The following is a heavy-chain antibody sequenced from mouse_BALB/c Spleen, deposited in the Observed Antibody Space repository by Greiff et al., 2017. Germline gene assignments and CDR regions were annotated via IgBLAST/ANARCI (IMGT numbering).Heavy chain of an antibody. CDR1: GFTFSSFG. CDR2: ISSGSSTI. V-gene: IGHV5-17*02. CDR3: ARSGYGNSAWFAY. Sequence: EVQRVESGGGLVQPGGSRKLSCAASGFTFSSFGMHWVRQAPEKGLEWVAYISSGSSTIYYADTVKGRFTISRDNPKNTLFLQMTSLRSEDTAMYYCARSGYGNSAWFAYWGQGTLVTVSA. D-gene: IGHD2-1*01. J-gene: IGHJ3*01.